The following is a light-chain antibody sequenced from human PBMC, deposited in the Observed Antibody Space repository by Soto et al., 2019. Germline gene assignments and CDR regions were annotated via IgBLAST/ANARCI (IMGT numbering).Light chain of an antibody. V-gene: IGLV1-40*01. CDR2: SDN. J-gene: IGLJ2*01. CDR3: AAWDDSLDGRVV. CDR1: SSNIGAGYD. Sequence: QSVLTQPPSVSGAPGQRVTISCTGSSSNIGAGYDVHWYQQFPGTAPKVVIYSDNVRPSGVPDRFSGSKSGTSASLAISGLQSEDEADYYCAAWDDSLDGRVVFGGGTKLTVL.